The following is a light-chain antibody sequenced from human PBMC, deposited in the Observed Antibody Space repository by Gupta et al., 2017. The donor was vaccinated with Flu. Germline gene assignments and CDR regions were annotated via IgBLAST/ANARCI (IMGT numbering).Light chain of an antibody. CDR1: QTSSTY. CDR3: LQSIHTPCT. J-gene: IGKJ1*01. Sequence: DIHMTQSTSSPSAPVRDSVTITRRASQTSSTYLNWFQQRPGKAPKRLLYAASSLQSGVPPRFSGSGTGTDFTLAISSVQAEDFATYYCLQSIHTPCTFGRGTKVEIK. CDR2: AAS. V-gene: IGKV1-39*01.